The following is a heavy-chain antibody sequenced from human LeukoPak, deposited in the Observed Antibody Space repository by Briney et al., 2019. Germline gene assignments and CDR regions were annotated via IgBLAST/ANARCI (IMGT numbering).Heavy chain of an antibody. D-gene: IGHD6-19*01. Sequence: GGSLRLSCAASGFTFSSYSMNWVRQAPGKGLEWVSSISGSSSYIYYADSVKGRFTISRDNAKNSLYLQMNSLRAEDTAVYYCAREERGYSSGPHFDYWGQGTLVTVSS. CDR1: GFTFSSYS. J-gene: IGHJ4*02. CDR2: ISGSSSYI. V-gene: IGHV3-21*01. CDR3: AREERGYSSGPHFDY.